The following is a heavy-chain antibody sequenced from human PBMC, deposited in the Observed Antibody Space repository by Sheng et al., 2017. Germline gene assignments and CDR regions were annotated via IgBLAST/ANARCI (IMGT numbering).Heavy chain of an antibody. CDR2: IYASGRS. Sequence: QVQLQESGPGLLKPLQTLSLTCTVSGGSISSGDYYWSWIRQPAGRGLEWIGRIYASGRSNYNPSLRSRVTISLDTSKNQFFLKLTSVTAADTAVYYCATNRSPRWGQGTLVTVSS. D-gene: IGHD2-8*01. V-gene: IGHV4-61*02. J-gene: IGHJ4*02. CDR3: ATNRSPR. CDR1: GGSISSGDYY.